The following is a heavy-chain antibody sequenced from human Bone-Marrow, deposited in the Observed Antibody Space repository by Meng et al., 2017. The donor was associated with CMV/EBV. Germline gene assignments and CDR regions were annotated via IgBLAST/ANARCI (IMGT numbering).Heavy chain of an antibody. CDR2: IYYSGST. J-gene: IGHJ6*02. V-gene: IGHV4-31*03. CDR1: DGSISSGGYY. Sequence: SETLSLTCTVSDGSISSGGYYWSWIRQHPGKGLEWIGYIYYSGSTDYSPSLKSRVTISVDTSKNQFSLKLSSVTAADTAVYYCARDRGYSSSRRIKDYYYGMDVWGQGTTVTVSS. CDR3: ARDRGYSSSRRIKDYYYGMDV. D-gene: IGHD6-13*01.